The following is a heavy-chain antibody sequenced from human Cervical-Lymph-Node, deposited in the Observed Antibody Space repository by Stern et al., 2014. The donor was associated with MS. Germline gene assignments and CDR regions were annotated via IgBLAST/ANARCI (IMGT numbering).Heavy chain of an antibody. J-gene: IGHJ4*02. CDR1: GDSISSGGYS. V-gene: IGHV4-30-2*01. D-gene: IGHD6-6*01. CDR2: MYQSGRS. CDR3: ARGLYSSSSVWAY. Sequence: QVQLVESVSGLVKPSQTLSLTCAVSGDSISSGGYSWSWIRQPPGTGLEWIGYMYQSGRSSYNPSLKSRVTISVDRSKTQFSLRLSSVTAADTAVYYCARGLYSSSSVWAYWGQGTLVTVSS.